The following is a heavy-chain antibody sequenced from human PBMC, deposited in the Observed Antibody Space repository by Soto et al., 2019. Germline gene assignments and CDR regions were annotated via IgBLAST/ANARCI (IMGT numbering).Heavy chain of an antibody. CDR1: GYTFTGYY. Sequence: ASVKVSCKASGYTFTGYYMHWVRQAPGQGLEWMGWINPNSGGTNYAQKFQGWVTMTRDTSISTAYRELSRLRSDDTAVYYCARYPYYYDSSGQGFDYWGQGTLVNVSS. CDR3: ARYPYYYDSSGQGFDY. J-gene: IGHJ4*02. D-gene: IGHD3-22*01. CDR2: INPNSGGT. V-gene: IGHV1-2*04.